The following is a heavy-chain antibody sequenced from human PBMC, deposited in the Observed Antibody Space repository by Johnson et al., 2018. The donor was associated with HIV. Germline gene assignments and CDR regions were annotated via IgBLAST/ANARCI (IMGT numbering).Heavy chain of an antibody. J-gene: IGHJ3*02. CDR3: AREGRLGSYLGGVAFDI. V-gene: IGHV3-30*03. D-gene: IGHD1-26*01. Sequence: QVQLVESGGGLVQPGGSLRLSCAASGFTVSSNYMSWVRQAPGKGLEWVAVISYDGSNKYYADSVKGRFTISRDNSKNTLYLQMNSLRAEDTAVYYCAREGRLGSYLGGVAFDIWGQGTMVTFSS. CDR1: GFTVSSNY. CDR2: ISYDGSNK.